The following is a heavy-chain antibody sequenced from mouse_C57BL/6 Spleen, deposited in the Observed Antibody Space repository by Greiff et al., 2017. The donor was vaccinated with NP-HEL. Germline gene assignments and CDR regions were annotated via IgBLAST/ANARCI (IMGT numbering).Heavy chain of an antibody. CDR3: ARDGGTDPLDY. Sequence: ESGPGLVKPSQSLSLTCSVTGYSITSGYYWNWIRQFPGNKLEWMGYISYDGSNNYNPSLKNRISITRDTSKNQFFLKLNSVTTEDTATYYCARDGGTDPLDYWGQGTSVTVSS. V-gene: IGHV3-6*01. D-gene: IGHD2-14*01. CDR1: GYSITSGYY. CDR2: ISYDGSN. J-gene: IGHJ4*01.